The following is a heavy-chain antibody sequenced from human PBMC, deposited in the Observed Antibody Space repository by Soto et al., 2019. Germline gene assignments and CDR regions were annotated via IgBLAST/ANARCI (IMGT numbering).Heavy chain of an antibody. CDR1: GFTFSSYA. V-gene: IGHV3-23*01. D-gene: IGHD6-13*01. J-gene: IGHJ4*02. CDR2: IRGSGGST. CDR3: AKRIAAAGNFDY. Sequence: GGSLRLSCAASGFTFSSYAMSWVRQAPGKGLEWVSAIRGSGGSTYYADSVKGRFTISRDNSKNTLYLQMNSLRAEDTAVYYCAKRIAAAGNFDYWGQGTLVTVSS.